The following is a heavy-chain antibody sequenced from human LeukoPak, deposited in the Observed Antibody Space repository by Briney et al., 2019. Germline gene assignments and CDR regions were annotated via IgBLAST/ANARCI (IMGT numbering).Heavy chain of an antibody. J-gene: IGHJ5*02. V-gene: IGHV1-2*04. CDR2: INPNNGGT. CDR3: ARNKSPTWIQLWLSP. Sequence: ASVKVSCKASGYTFTSYGISWVRQAPGQGLEWMGWINPNNGGTNYAQKFQGWVTMTRDTSISTAYMELSRLRSDDMAIYYCARNKSPTWIQLWLSPWGQGTLVTVSS. CDR1: GYTFTSYG. D-gene: IGHD5-18*01.